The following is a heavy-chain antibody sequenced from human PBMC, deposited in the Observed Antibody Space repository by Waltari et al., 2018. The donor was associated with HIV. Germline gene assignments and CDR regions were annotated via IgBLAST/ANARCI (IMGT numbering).Heavy chain of an antibody. V-gene: IGHV4-61*02. CDR2: IYTSGRT. CDR3: ARYYCSGGSCSDY. CDR1: GGSISSGSYY. Sequence: QVQLQESGPGLVKPSQTLSLTCTVSGGSISSGSYYWSWIRQPAGKGLEWIGRIYTSGRTNYNPSPKSRVTISVDTSKNQFALKLSSVTAADTAVYYCARYYCSGGSCSDYWGQGTLVTVSS. D-gene: IGHD2-15*01. J-gene: IGHJ4*02.